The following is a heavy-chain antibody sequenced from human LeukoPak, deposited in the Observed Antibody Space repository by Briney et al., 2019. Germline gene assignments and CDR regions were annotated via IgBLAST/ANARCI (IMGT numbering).Heavy chain of an antibody. D-gene: IGHD6-19*01. CDR1: GYTFTSYY. V-gene: IGHV1-46*01. J-gene: IGHJ4*02. Sequence: GASVKVSCKASGYTFTSYYMHWVRQAPGQVLEWMGIINPSGGSTSYAQKFQGRVTMTRDTSTSTVYMELSSLRSEDTAVYYCARGGDSSGWYQWGDDYWGRGTLVTVSS. CDR3: ARGGDSSGWYQWGDDY. CDR2: INPSGGST.